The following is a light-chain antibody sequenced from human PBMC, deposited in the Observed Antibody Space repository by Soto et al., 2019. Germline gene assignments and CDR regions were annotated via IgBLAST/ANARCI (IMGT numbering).Light chain of an antibody. J-gene: IGKJ1*01. CDR3: QQYGSSPWT. CDR1: QRVSSN. CDR2: GAS. V-gene: IGKV3-20*01. Sequence: GVTQSAGTLSLSQGERATLSCRASQRVSSNVAWYQQKPGQAPRLLIYGASSRATGFPDRFSGSGSGTDFTLTISRLEPEDFAVYYCQQYGSSPWTFGQGTKVDIK.